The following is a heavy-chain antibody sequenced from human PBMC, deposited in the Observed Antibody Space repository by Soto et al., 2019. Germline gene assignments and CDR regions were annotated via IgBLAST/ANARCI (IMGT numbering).Heavy chain of an antibody. J-gene: IGHJ5*02. V-gene: IGHV4-39*01. CDR3: ARDFFDSSDYTTNWFDP. CDR1: GDSIRNSRFY. CDR2: IYHTGNA. D-gene: IGHD3-22*01. Sequence: SETLSLTCSVSGDSIRNSRFYWAWIRQHPGEGLEWIGSIYHTGNAYYNPSLKSRVTISVDTSKNQFSLKLTSVTAADAALYYCARDFFDSSDYTTNWFDPWGQGTLVTVSS.